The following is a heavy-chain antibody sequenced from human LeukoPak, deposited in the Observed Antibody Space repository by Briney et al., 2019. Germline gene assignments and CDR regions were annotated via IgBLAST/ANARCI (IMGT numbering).Heavy chain of an antibody. Sequence: PSETLSLTCTVSGGSISSSSYYWGWIRQPPGEGLEWIGSIYYSGSTYYNPSLKSRVTISVDTSKNQFSLKLSSVTAADTAVYYCARQMVRGVVGDYWGQGTLVTVSS. CDR3: ARQMVRGVVGDY. CDR2: IYYSGST. CDR1: GGSISSSSYY. V-gene: IGHV4-39*01. J-gene: IGHJ4*02. D-gene: IGHD3-10*01.